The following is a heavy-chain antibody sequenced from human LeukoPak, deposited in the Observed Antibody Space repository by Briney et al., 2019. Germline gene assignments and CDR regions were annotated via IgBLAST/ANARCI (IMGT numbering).Heavy chain of an antibody. D-gene: IGHD4-11*01. CDR1: GFGFSNYW. J-gene: IGHJ4*02. V-gene: IGHV3-7*01. CDR3: ARDRGYSNFDY. Sequence: GGSLRLSCAASGFGFSNYWVSWVRQAPGKGLEWVANMNEDGSEKNYVDSVKGRFTISRDNAQDSLYLQMNSLRAEDTAVYYCARDRGYSNFDYWGQGTLLTVSS. CDR2: MNEDGSEK.